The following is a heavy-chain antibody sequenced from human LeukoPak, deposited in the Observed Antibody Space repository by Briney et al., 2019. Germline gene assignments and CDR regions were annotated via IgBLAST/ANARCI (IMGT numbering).Heavy chain of an antibody. D-gene: IGHD5-18*01. CDR1: GGSISSGGYY. CDR2: IYYSGST. V-gene: IGHV4-31*03. Sequence: PSETLSLTCTVSGGSISSGGYYWSWIRQHPGKGLEWIGYIYYSGSTYYNPSLKSRVTISVDTSKNQFSLKLSSVTAADTAVYYCARRDTAMVIEDYWGQGTLVTVSS. CDR3: ARRDTAMVIEDY. J-gene: IGHJ4*02.